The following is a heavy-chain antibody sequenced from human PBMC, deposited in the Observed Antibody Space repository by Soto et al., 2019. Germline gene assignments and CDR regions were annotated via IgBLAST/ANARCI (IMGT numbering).Heavy chain of an antibody. J-gene: IGHJ4*02. D-gene: IGHD4-17*01. Sequence: QVQLVQSGAEVKKPGASVKVSCKASGYTFSSYRISWVRQAPGQGPEWMGWIHAYNGDTKYAQKFQDRLLMTTDTSTSTAYMELRSLTSDDTAVYYCARADYGDDDYWGQGTLVTVSS. CDR2: IHAYNGDT. CDR1: GYTFSSYR. V-gene: IGHV1-18*01. CDR3: ARADYGDDDY.